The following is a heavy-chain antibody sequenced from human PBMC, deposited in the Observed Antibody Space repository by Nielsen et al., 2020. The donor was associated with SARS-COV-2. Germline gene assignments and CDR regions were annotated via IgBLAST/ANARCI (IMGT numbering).Heavy chain of an antibody. CDR1: GFTFSSYG. Sequence: GESLKISCAASGFTFSSYGMHWVRQAPGKGLEWVAVISYDGSNKYYADSVKGRFTISRDNSKNTLYLQMNGLRAEDTAVYYCAKSAVAAAGVIPVWGQGTTVTVSS. J-gene: IGHJ6*02. D-gene: IGHD6-13*01. CDR2: ISYDGSNK. V-gene: IGHV3-30*18. CDR3: AKSAVAAAGVIPV.